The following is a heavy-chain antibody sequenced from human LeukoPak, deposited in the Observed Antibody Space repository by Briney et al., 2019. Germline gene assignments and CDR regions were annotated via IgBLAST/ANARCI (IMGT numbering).Heavy chain of an antibody. D-gene: IGHD2-2*01. V-gene: IGHV4-34*01. CDR3: ARGEGPIVVVPAARGGAWFDP. J-gene: IGHJ5*02. CDR2: INHSGST. Sequence: SETLSLTCAVYGGSFSGYYWSWIRQPPGKGLEWIGEINHSGSTNYNPSLKSRVTISVDTSKNQFSLKLSSVTAADTAVYYCARGEGPIVVVPAARGGAWFDPWGQGTLVTVSS. CDR1: GGSFSGYY.